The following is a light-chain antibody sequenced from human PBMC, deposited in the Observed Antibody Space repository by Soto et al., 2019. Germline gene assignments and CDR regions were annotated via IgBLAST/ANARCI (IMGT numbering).Light chain of an antibody. V-gene: IGKV3-15*01. CDR2: GAS. CDR3: QQYGSSPWT. J-gene: IGKJ1*01. CDR1: QSVGSN. Sequence: EIVMTQSPATLSVSPGERATLSCRASQSVGSNLAWYQQKPGQPPSLLIYGASTRATGIPVRFSGSGSGTEFTLTISGLKSEDLAVYYCQQYGSSPWTFGQGTKVDIK.